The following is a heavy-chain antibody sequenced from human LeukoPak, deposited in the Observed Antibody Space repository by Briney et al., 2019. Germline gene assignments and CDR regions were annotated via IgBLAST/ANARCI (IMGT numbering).Heavy chain of an antibody. Sequence: GGSLRLSCAASGFTFSSYWMHWVRQAPGKGLVWVSRINSDGSSTSYADSVKGRFTISRDNAKNTLYLQMNSLRAEDTAVYYCAKDRGSGWYEGYDYWGQGTLVTVSS. D-gene: IGHD6-19*01. V-gene: IGHV3-74*01. CDR3: AKDRGSGWYEGYDY. CDR2: INSDGSST. J-gene: IGHJ4*02. CDR1: GFTFSSYW.